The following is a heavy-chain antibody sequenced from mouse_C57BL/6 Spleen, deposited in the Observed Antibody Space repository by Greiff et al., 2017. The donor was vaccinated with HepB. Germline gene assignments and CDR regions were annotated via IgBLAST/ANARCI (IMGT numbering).Heavy chain of an antibody. CDR3: ARESRDWYFDV. J-gene: IGHJ1*03. CDR2: ISDGGSYT. CDR1: GFTFSSYA. Sequence: EVHLVESGGGLVKPGGSLKLSCAASGFTFSSYAMSWVRQTPEKRLEWVATISDGGSYTYYPDNVKGRFTISRDNAKNNLYLQMSHLKSEDTAMYYCARESRDWYFDVWGTGTTVTVSS. V-gene: IGHV5-4*01.